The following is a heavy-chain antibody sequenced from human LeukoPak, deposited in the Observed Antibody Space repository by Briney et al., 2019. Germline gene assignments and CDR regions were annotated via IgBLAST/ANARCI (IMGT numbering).Heavy chain of an antibody. CDR2: IYYSGST. CDR1: GGSISSGDYY. V-gene: IGHV4-30-4*08. J-gene: IGHJ4*02. D-gene: IGHD2-2*02. Sequence: SETLSLTCTVSGGSISSGDYYWSWIRQPPGKGLEWIGYIYYSGSTYYNPSLKSRVTISVDTSKNQFSLKLSSVTAADTAVYYCASSLYCSSTSCYRAQFDYWGQGTLVTVSS. CDR3: ASSLYCSSTSCYRAQFDY.